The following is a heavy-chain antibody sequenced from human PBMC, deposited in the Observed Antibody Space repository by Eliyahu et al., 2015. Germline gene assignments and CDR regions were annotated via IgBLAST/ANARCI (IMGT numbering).Heavy chain of an antibody. V-gene: IGHV2-5*02. D-gene: IGHD3-16*01. CDR2: IYWDDEK. CDR1: GFSLSTSGVG. J-gene: IGHJ4*02. Sequence: QITLKESGPTLVKPTQTLTLTCTFSGFSLSTSGVGVGWIRQXPGKALEWLALIYWDDEKRYSPSLKSRLTITKDTSKNQVVLTMTNMDPVDTATYYCAHSLDYIWGSLGGDWGQGTLVTVSS. CDR3: AHSLDYIWGSLGGD.